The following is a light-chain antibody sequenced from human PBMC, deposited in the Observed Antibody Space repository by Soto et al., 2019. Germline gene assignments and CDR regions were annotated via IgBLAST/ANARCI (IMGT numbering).Light chain of an antibody. CDR3: QQSYSTPRT. CDR1: QSISSY. J-gene: IGKJ1*01. CDR2: AAS. Sequence: DIQMTQSPSSLSAPVGDRVTITCRASQSISSYLNWYQQKPGKAPKLLIYAASSLQGGVPSRFSGSGSGTDFTLTISSLQPEDFATYYCQQSYSTPRTFGQGTKVDIK. V-gene: IGKV1-39*01.